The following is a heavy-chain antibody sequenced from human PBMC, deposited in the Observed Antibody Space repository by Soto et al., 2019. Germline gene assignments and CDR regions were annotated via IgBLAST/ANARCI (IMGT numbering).Heavy chain of an antibody. CDR2: ISWNSGSI. J-gene: IGHJ4*02. D-gene: IGHD4-17*01. V-gene: IGHV3-9*01. CDR3: AKDQYGDYVGSFDY. Sequence: EVQLVESGGGLVQPGRSLRLSCAASGFTFDDYAMHWVRQAPGKGLEWVSGISWNSGSIGYADSVKGRFTISRDNAKNSLYLQMNSLRAEDTALYYCAKDQYGDYVGSFDYWGQGTLVTVSS. CDR1: GFTFDDYA.